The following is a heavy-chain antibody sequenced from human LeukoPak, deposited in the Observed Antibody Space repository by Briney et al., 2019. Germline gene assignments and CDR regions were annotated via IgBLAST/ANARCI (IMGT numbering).Heavy chain of an antibody. CDR1: GGSISSGGYS. J-gene: IGHJ4*02. CDR2: IYHSGIT. CDR3: ANLGYCGTDNCYSVY. D-gene: IGHD2-2*01. Sequence: PSETLSLTCAVSGGSISSGGYSWSWIRQPPGRGLEWIGYIYHSGITYYNPSLKSRVTISLDKSKNQLSLNLDSVTAADTAMYYCANLGYCGTDNCYSVYWGPGTLVTVSS. V-gene: IGHV4-30-2*01.